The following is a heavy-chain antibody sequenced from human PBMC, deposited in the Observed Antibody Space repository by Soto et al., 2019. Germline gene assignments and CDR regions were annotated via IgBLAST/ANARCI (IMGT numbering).Heavy chain of an antibody. Sequence: LRLSCAASGFTFSSYGMHWVRQAPGKGLEWVAVIWYDGSNKYYADSVKGRFTISRDNSKNTLYLQMYSLRGDDTAVYYCARVLKSSGWDNDVFDIWGQGAMVTVSS. CDR3: ARVLKSSGWDNDVFDI. V-gene: IGHV3-33*01. CDR2: IWYDGSNK. CDR1: GFTFSSYG. J-gene: IGHJ3*02. D-gene: IGHD6-19*01.